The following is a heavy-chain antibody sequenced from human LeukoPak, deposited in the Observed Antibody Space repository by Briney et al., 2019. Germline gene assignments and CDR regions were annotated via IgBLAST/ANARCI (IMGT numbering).Heavy chain of an antibody. D-gene: IGHD3-22*01. Sequence: SETLSLTCTVSGGSISSYSWSWIRQPAGKGLEWIGRIYTSGSTNYNPSLKSRVTMSVDASKNQFSLKLSSVTAADTAVYYCARIYYDSSGHDAFDIWGQGTMVTVSS. CDR3: ARIYYDSSGHDAFDI. CDR2: IYTSGST. V-gene: IGHV4-4*07. J-gene: IGHJ3*02. CDR1: GGSISSYS.